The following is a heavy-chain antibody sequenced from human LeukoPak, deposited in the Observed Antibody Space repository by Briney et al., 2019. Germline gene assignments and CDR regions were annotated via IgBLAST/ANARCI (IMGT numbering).Heavy chain of an antibody. CDR1: GFTFSTYT. CDR2: ISSSGSTM. CDR3: APYCRSPTCYEVYFDS. D-gene: IGHD2-2*01. Sequence: PGGSLRLSCAASGFTFSTYTMNWVRQAPGKGLEWISYISSSGSTMYYADSVKGRFTISRDNAKNSLYLQVYSLRVEDTAVYYCAPYCRSPTCYEVYFDSWGQGTLVTVSS. V-gene: IGHV3-48*01. J-gene: IGHJ4*02.